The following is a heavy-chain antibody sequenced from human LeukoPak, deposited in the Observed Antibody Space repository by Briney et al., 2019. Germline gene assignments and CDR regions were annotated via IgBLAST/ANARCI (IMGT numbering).Heavy chain of an antibody. Sequence: GGSLRLSCAASGYTFSSYWMSWVRQAPGKGLEWVANIKEDGSEKYYVDTVKGRFTISRDNAKNSLYLQMNSLRAEDTAVYYCARGRRGLYFDYWGQGTLVTVSS. V-gene: IGHV3-7*01. J-gene: IGHJ4*02. CDR2: IKEDGSEK. CDR3: ARGRRGLYFDY. CDR1: GYTFSSYW. D-gene: IGHD3-10*01.